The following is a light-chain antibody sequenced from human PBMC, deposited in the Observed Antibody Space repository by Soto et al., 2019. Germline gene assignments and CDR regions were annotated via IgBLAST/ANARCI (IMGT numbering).Light chain of an antibody. CDR1: QSISDF. J-gene: IGKJ1*01. Sequence: DIQMTQSPYSLSASVGDRVTITCRASQSISDFLNWYQQKPGKAPKLLIYAASTLQSGVPSRFSGSGSGTDFTPTISSLEPEDFATYYCQQTYSTPPTFGQGTKVDIK. V-gene: IGKV1-39*01. CDR3: QQTYSTPPT. CDR2: AAS.